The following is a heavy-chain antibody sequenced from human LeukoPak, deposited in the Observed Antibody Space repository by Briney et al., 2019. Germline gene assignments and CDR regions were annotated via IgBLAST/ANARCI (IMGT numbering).Heavy chain of an antibody. CDR3: ARAIAAAGDY. J-gene: IGHJ4*02. D-gene: IGHD6-13*01. Sequence: GGSLRLSCAASGFTVSSNYMSWVRQAPGKGLDWVSVIYSGGSTYYADSVKGRFTISRDNSKNTLFLQMNSLTAEDTAVYYFARAIAAAGDYWGQGTLVTVSS. CDR1: GFTVSSNY. CDR2: IYSGGST. V-gene: IGHV3-66*01.